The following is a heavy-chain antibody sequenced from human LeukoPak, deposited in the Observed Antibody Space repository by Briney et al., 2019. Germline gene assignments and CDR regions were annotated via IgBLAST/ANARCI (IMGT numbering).Heavy chain of an antibody. J-gene: IGHJ4*02. D-gene: IGHD6-19*01. CDR2: ISHVGSKK. V-gene: IGHV3-30*04. Sequence: PGRSLRLSCPAAGLTFSISFMHWVRQAPGKGLECVAVISHVGSKKFYADSVKGRFSLSTDHSKKSMYLYINSLRPAHTVMFVCASPAVASTIRAYPEAYWGQGTLVTVSS. CDR1: GLTFSISF. CDR3: ASPAVASTIRAYPEAY.